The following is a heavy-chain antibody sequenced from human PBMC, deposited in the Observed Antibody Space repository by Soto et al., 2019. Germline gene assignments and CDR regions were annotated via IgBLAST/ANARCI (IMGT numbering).Heavy chain of an antibody. V-gene: IGHV3-7*04. CDR1: GFTFSSYW. D-gene: IGHD1-26*01. J-gene: IGHJ4*01. CDR2: IKGDGNEI. CDR3: ARLVSAAANDY. Sequence: PGGSLRLSCAASGFTFSSYWMSWVRQAPGKGLEWVANIKGDGNEIYYVDSVKGRFTISRDNAKNSLYLQMNSLRAEDTAVYYCARLVSAAANDYWGHGALVTVSS.